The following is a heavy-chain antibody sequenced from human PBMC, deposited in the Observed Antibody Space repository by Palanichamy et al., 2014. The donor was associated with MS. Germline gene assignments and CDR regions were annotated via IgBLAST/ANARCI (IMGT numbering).Heavy chain of an antibody. CDR3: MRQAFGSSDY. CDR2: IYYMGAT. J-gene: IGHJ4*02. CDR1: GGSISSNNHY. V-gene: IGHV4-39*01. Sequence: QLQLQESGPGLVKPSETLSLTCTVSGGSISSNNHYWAWIRQPPGKGLEWIGNIYYMGATSYNPSLKSRVTISVDTSKNQFSLKLNSVTAADTAVYYCMRQAFGSSDYWGQGTLVTVSS. D-gene: IGHD1-14*01.